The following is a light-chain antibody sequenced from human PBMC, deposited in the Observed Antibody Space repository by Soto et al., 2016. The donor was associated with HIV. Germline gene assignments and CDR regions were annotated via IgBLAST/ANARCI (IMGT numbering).Light chain of an antibody. CDR3: LQHNGFPRS. Sequence: DIQMTQSPSSLSASVGDRVTITCRASQSVSSYLNWYQQKPGKAPKLLIYAASSLHSGAPSRFIGRGYGTEFTLTISSLQPEDFGTYYCLQHNGFPRSFGQGTRVEI. J-gene: IGKJ1*01. CDR2: AAS. CDR1: QSVSSY. V-gene: IGKV1-17*01.